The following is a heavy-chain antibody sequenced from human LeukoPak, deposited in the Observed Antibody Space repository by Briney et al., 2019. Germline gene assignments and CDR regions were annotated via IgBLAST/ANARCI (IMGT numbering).Heavy chain of an antibody. Sequence: SQTLSLTCTVSGGSLTSGSHYWSWIRQPAGKGLEWIGNIDISGSTKYNLSLKSRVTIYIDMSKNQFSLELTSVTAADTAVYYCASDIDCVGGTCYSYNWFDPWGQGTLVTVSS. D-gene: IGHD2-15*01. V-gene: IGHV4-61*09. J-gene: IGHJ5*02. CDR3: ASDIDCVGGTCYSYNWFDP. CDR2: IDISGST. CDR1: GGSLTSGSHY.